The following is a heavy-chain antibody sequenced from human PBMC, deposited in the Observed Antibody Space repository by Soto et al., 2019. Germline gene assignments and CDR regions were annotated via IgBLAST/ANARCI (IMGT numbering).Heavy chain of an antibody. CDR1: GFTFSNAW. CDR3: TTEGGSYNWNPIGWVY. J-gene: IGHJ4*02. Sequence: EVQLVESGGGLVKPGGSLRLSCAASGFTFSNAWMSWVRQAPGKGLEWVGRIKSKTDGGTTDYAAPVKGRFTISRDDSKNTLYLQMNSLKTEYTAVYYCTTEGGSYNWNPIGWVYWGQGTLVTVSS. CDR2: IKSKTDGGTT. D-gene: IGHD1-20*01. V-gene: IGHV3-15*01.